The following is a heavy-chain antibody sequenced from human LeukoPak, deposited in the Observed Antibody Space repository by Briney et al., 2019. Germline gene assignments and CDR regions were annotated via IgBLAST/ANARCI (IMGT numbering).Heavy chain of an antibody. D-gene: IGHD6-13*01. CDR1: GGSISSSSYY. V-gene: IGHV4-39*01. CDR2: IYYSGST. Sequence: SETLSLTCTVSGGSISSSSYYWGWLRQPQGMGLEWIVSIYYSGSTYYNPSLKSRITISVDTSKNQFSLKLSSVTAAYTAVYYCARHGKAAAGTRSEFDYWGEGTLVTVSS. J-gene: IGHJ4*02. CDR3: ARHGKAAAGTRSEFDY.